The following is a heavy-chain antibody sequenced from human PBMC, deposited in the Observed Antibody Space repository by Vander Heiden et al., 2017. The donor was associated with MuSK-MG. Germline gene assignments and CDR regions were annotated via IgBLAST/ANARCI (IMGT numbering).Heavy chain of an antibody. CDR2: TSSYGRNN. D-gene: IGHD6-13*01. Sequence: QVQLLASGGGVVQPGSSPRLPCAASGFTLSSYAMCWVRPAPGMGLEWGAVTSSYGRNNYYEDPVKGRFTNSRDNSKNALYLQMNSQRAEDTAVYYCARDQTSSWYESVEYYYGMDVWGHGTTVTVSS. V-gene: IGHV3-30-3*01. CDR3: ARDQTSSWYESVEYYYGMDV. CDR1: GFTLSSYA. J-gene: IGHJ6*02.